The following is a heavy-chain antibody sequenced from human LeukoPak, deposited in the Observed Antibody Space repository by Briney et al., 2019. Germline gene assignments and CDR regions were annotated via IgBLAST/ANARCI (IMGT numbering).Heavy chain of an antibody. V-gene: IGHV3-64D*06. CDR3: VRGTGY. Sequence: GSLRLSCSVSGFTFSTYVMHWVRQAPGKGLEYVSAISSNGDNTYYADSVKGRFTISRDNSKNTLYLQMGSLRADDTAVYYCVRGTGYWGQGTLVTVSS. CDR2: ISSNGDNT. J-gene: IGHJ4*02. CDR1: GFTFSTYV.